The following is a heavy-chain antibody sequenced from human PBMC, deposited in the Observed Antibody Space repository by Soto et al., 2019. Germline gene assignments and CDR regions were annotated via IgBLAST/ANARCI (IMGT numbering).Heavy chain of an antibody. Sequence: EVKLVESGGGWVQPGRSQRLACAASGFSFDEYDMHWVRHAPGKGLEWVSSISWNSGTINYADSVKGRFTISRDNAKNSLYLQMISRRTDDTAFYYCAKARPFGGVAAAFDFWGQGTLVTVSA. D-gene: IGHD3-16*01. V-gene: IGHV3-9*01. J-gene: IGHJ4*02. CDR2: ISWNSGTI. CDR3: AKARPFGGVAAAFDF. CDR1: GFSFDEYD.